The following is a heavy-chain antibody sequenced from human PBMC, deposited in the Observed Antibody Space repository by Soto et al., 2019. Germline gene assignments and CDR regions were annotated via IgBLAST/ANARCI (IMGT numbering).Heavy chain of an antibody. Sequence: PSETLSLTCAVYGGSFSGYYWSWIRQPPGKGLEWIGEINHSGSTNYNPSLKSRVTISVDTSKNQFSLKLSSVTAADTAVYYCARGYNCIPWIALYSYGMDVCGQGITVTV. CDR1: GGSFSGYY. CDR2: INHSGST. J-gene: IGHJ6*02. D-gene: IGHD1-20*01. V-gene: IGHV4-34*01. CDR3: ARGYNCIPWIALYSYGMDV.